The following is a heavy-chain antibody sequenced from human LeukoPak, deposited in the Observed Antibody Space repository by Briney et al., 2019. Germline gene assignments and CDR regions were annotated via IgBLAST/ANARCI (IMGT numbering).Heavy chain of an antibody. J-gene: IGHJ4*02. V-gene: IGHV4-61*02. CDR2: IYTSGST. Sequence: SQTLSLTCTVSGGSISSGSYYWSWIRQPAGKGLEWIGRIYTSGSTNYNPSLKSRVTISVDTSKNQFSLKLSSVTAADTAVYYCATIAAASFDYWGQGTLVTVSS. D-gene: IGHD6-13*01. CDR3: ATIAAASFDY. CDR1: GGSISSGSYY.